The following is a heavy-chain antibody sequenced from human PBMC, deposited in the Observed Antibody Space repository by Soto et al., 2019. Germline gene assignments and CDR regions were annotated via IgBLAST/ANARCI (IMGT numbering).Heavy chain of an antibody. D-gene: IGHD1-26*01. CDR1: GYTFTSYD. Sequence: ASVKVSCKASGYTFTSYDINWVRQAAGQGLEWMGWMNPNSGNTDYAQKFQGRGTMTRNTSIHTAYMELSSLRSEDTAVYSCARGGLGEPGISDAFNMWGRGTMVTVSS. J-gene: IGHJ3*02. V-gene: IGHV1-8*01. CDR2: MNPNSGNT. CDR3: ARGGLGEPGISDAFNM.